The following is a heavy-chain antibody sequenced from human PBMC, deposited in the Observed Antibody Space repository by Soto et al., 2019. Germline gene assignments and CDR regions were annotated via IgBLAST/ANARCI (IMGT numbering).Heavy chain of an antibody. J-gene: IGHJ5*02. CDR3: ARGADRWRAPLLNWFDP. Sequence: SETLSLTCAVYGGSFSGYYWSWIRQPPGKGLEWIGEINHSGSTNYNPSLKSRVTISVDTSKNQFSLKLSSVTAADTAVYYCARGADRWRAPLLNWFDPWGQGTLVTVSS. V-gene: IGHV4-34*01. D-gene: IGHD2-15*01. CDR1: GGSFSGYY. CDR2: INHSGST.